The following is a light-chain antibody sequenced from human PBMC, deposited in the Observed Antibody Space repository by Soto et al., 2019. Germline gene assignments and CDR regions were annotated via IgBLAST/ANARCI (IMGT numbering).Light chain of an antibody. CDR3: NSYAGSNTMV. V-gene: IGLV2-8*01. CDR1: SSDVGGHNF. CDR2: EVS. Sequence: QSVLTQPPSASGSPGQSVTISCTGSSSDVGGHNFVSWYQQHPGKAPKLIIYEVSKRPAGVPDRFSGSKSGNTASLTVSGLQAEDEADYHCNSYAGSNTMVFGGGTKLTVL. J-gene: IGLJ2*01.